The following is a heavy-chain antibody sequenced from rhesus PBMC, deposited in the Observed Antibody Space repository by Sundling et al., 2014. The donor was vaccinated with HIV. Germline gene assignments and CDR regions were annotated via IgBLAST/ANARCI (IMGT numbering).Heavy chain of an antibody. CDR1: GFTFDDYA. CDR2: ISWSGDST. Sequence: EVQLVESGGGVVQPGGSLRLSCAASGFTFDDYAFHWVRQGPGKGLEWVSGISWSGDSTGYADSVKGRFTISRDNAKNSLYLQMNRLRAEDTALYYCARAPRSGGWSTPSDYWGQGVLVTVSS. CDR3: ARAPRSGGWSTPSDY. V-gene: IGHV3-201*01. J-gene: IGHJ4*01. D-gene: IGHD6-37*01.